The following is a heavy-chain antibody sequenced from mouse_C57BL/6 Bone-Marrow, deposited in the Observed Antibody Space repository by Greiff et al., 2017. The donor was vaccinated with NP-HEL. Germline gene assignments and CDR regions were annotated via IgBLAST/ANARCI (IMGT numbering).Heavy chain of an antibody. J-gene: IGHJ1*03. CDR2: IRSKSNNYAT. CDR1: GFSFNTYA. V-gene: IGHV10-1*01. Sequence: EVKLMESGGGLVQPKGSLKLSCAASGFSFNTYAMNWVRQAPGKGLEWVARIRSKSNNYATYYADSVKDRFTISRDDSESMLYLQMNNLKTEDTAMYYCVRAGPYWYFDVWGTGTTVTVSS. CDR3: VRAGPYWYFDV. D-gene: IGHD3-3*01.